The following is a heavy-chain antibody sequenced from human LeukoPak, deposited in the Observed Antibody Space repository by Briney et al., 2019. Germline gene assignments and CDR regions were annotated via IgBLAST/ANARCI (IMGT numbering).Heavy chain of an antibody. V-gene: IGHV4-59*01. J-gene: IGHJ4*02. Sequence: SETLSLTCTVSGGSIRSYYWSWIRQPPRKGLEWIGYINYSGRTNYNPSLKSGVTISVDTSKNQVSLKLSSVTAADTAVYYCARESGGSYYDYWGQGTRDTVSS. CDR2: INYSGRT. CDR1: GGSIRSYY. CDR3: ARESGGSYYDY. D-gene: IGHD3-16*01.